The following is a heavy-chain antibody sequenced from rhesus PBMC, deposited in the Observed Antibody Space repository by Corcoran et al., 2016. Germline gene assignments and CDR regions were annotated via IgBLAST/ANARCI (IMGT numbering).Heavy chain of an antibody. J-gene: IGHJ4*01. CDR1: GYSISSGYY. CDR3: ARGAGYLRY. D-gene: IGHD2-27*01. V-gene: IGHV4-76*01. Sequence: QVQLQESGPGVVKPSETLSPNRAVSGYSISSGYYWSWIRQPPGKGLEWIGYIYGSSGSTNYTPSLKNRFNISKDPSKNHFSMKLSSVTAADTAVYYCARGAGYLRYWGQGVLVTVSS. CDR2: IYGSSGST.